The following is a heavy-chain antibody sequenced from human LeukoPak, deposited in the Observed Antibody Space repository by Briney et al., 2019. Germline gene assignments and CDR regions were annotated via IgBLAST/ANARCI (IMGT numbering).Heavy chain of an antibody. V-gene: IGHV3-21*01. D-gene: IGHD3-22*01. Sequence: GGSLRLSCAASGFTFTNYNMNWVRQAPGKGLGWVSSISSSSSYIYYADSVKGRFTISRDNAKNSLYLQMNSLRAEDTAVYYCARGAHYYYDSSGYSYGDDYWGQGTLVTVSS. CDR1: GFTFTNYN. CDR3: ARGAHYYYDSSGYSYGDDY. J-gene: IGHJ4*02. CDR2: ISSSSSYI.